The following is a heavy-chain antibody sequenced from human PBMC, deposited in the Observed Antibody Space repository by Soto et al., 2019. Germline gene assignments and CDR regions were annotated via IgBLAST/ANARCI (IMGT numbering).Heavy chain of an antibody. CDR2: IKSKTDGGTT. V-gene: IGHV3-15*07. D-gene: IGHD3-22*01. CDR3: TKDGYYYDSSGYYHDAFDI. Sequence: ESGGGLVKPGGSLRLSCAASGFTFRNAWMNWVRQAPGKGLEWVGRIKSKTDGGTTDYAAPVKGRFTISRDDSKNTLYLQMNSLKTEDTAVYYCTKDGYYYDSSGYYHDAFDIWGQGTMVTVSS. CDR1: GFTFRNAW. J-gene: IGHJ3*02.